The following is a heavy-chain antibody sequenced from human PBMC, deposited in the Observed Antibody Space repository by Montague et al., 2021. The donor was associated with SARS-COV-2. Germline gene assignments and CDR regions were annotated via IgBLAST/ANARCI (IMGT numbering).Heavy chain of an antibody. V-gene: IGHV4-61*02. CDR1: GGSIRSDTSY. CDR3: ARENRGGDGPGYYFYFGMDV. J-gene: IGHJ6*02. Sequence: TLSLTCSVSGGSIRSDTSYYNWFRQPDGKGLEWVGRIYGGGSASYNPSLKSRVIISLDTSKNEVSLKMSSVTAADSARYFCARENRGGDGPGYYFYFGMDVRGRGTTVTVSS. D-gene: IGHD4-17*01. CDR2: IYGGGSA.